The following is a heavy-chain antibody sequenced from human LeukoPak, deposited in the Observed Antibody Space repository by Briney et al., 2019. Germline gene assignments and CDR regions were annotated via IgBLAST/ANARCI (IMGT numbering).Heavy chain of an antibody. D-gene: IGHD4-23*01. CDR2: ISSSGSTT. Sequence: PGGSLRLSCAASGFTFSSYEMNWVRQAPGKGLEWLSYISSSGSTTYYADSVKGRFTISRDNAKNSLYLQMNSPRGEDTALYHCARVGGPSHYGGETYYMDVWGKGTTVTISS. J-gene: IGHJ6*03. CDR3: ARVGGPSHYGGETYYMDV. V-gene: IGHV3-48*03. CDR1: GFTFSSYE.